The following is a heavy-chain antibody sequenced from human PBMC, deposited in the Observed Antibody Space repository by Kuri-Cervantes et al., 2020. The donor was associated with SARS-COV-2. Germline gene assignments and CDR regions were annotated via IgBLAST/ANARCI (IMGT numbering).Heavy chain of an antibody. CDR1: GFTFSSYS. Sequence: GESLKISCAASGFTFSSYSMNWVRQAPGKGLEWVSVIYSGGSTYYADSVKGRFTISRDNSKNTLYLQMNSLRAEDTAVYYFARELTGDAFDIWGQGTMVTVSS. CDR3: ARELTGDAFDI. CDR2: IYSGGST. D-gene: IGHD7-27*01. V-gene: IGHV3-66*02. J-gene: IGHJ3*02.